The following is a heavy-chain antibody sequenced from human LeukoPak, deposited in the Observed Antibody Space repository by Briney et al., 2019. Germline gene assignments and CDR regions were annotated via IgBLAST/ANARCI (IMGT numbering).Heavy chain of an antibody. D-gene: IGHD3-22*01. J-gene: IGHJ4*02. CDR1: GFTFSSYA. CDR3: ARGPYYDSSGYTPFDY. Sequence: GGSLRLSCAASGFTFSSYAMHWVRQAPGKGLEWVAVISYDGSNKYYADSVKGRFTISRDNAKNSLYLQMNSLRAEDTAVYYCARGPYYDSSGYTPFDYWGQGTLVTVSS. V-gene: IGHV3-30*04. CDR2: ISYDGSNK.